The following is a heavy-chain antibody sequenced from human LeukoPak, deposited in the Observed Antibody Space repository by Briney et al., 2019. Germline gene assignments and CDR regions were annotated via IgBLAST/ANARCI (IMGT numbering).Heavy chain of an antibody. V-gene: IGHV3-23*01. CDR3: AKGSRSIAVDNLCDY. CDR1: GFTFSSSA. CDR2: ISSSGGST. Sequence: PGGSLRLSCAASGFTFSSSAMSWVRQAPGKGLEWVSVISSSGGSTYYADSVKGRFTIFRDNSKSTLYLQMSSLRAEDTAVYYCAKGSRSIAVDNLCDYWGQGTLVTVSS. D-gene: IGHD6-6*01. J-gene: IGHJ4*02.